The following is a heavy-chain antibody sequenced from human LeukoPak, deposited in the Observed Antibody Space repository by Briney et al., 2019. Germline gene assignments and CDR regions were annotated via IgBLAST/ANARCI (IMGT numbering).Heavy chain of an antibody. D-gene: IGHD3-22*01. V-gene: IGHV4-38-2*02. CDR3: ARVWYTYCYDSSGYFDAFDI. CDR2: IYHSGST. J-gene: IGHJ3*02. Sequence: PSETLSLTCTVSGYSTSSGCYWGWIRQPPGKGLEWIGSIYHSGSTYYNPSLKSRVTISVDTSKNQFSLKLSSVTAADTAVYYCARVWYTYCYDSSGYFDAFDIWGQGTMVTVSS. CDR1: GYSTSSGCY.